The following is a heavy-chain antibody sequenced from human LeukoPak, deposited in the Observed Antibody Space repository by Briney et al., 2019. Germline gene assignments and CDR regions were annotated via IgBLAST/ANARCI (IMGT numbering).Heavy chain of an antibody. D-gene: IGHD4-11*01. Sequence: SETLSLTCTVSGGSISSGGYYWSWIRQHPGKGLEWIGYIYYSGSTYYNPSLKSRVTISVDTSKTQFSLKLSSVTAADTAVYYCAREVTTVTTSQRVSYWFDPWGQGTLVTVSS. CDR2: IYYSGST. V-gene: IGHV4-31*03. CDR1: GGSISSGGYY. J-gene: IGHJ5*02. CDR3: AREVTTVTTSQRVSYWFDP.